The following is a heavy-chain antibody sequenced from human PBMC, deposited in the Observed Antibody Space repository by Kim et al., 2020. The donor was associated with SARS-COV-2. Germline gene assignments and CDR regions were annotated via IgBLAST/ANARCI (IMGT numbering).Heavy chain of an antibody. J-gene: IGHJ3*02. Sequence: GGSLRLSCAASGFTFSSYGMSWVRQAPGKGLEWVSLIYSGPSSTYYADSVKGRFSVSRDNSKNTLYLQMNSLRAEDTAVYYCAKDLEMDYAFDIWGQGTMVTVSS. V-gene: IGHV3-23*03. CDR3: AKDLEMDYAFDI. CDR1: GFTFSSYG. CDR2: IYSGPSST.